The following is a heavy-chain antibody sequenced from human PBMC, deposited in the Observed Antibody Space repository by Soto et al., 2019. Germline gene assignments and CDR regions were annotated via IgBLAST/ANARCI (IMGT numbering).Heavy chain of an antibody. CDR3: ARDSSGPGYSYGKFDY. D-gene: IGHD5-18*01. J-gene: IGHJ4*02. Sequence: NPSETLSLTCTVSSVSVSTGGYFWTWIRQHPGKGLEWIGNIYYSGMTYYNPSLRGRVSISLDPSESQFSLKLNSVTAADTAVYYCARDSSGPGYSYGKFDYWGQGALVTVSS. CDR1: SVSVSTGGYF. V-gene: IGHV4-31*03. CDR2: IYYSGMT.